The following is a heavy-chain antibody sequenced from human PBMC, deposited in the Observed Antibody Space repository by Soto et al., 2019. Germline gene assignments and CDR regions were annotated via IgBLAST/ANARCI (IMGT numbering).Heavy chain of an antibody. CDR3: ARMEVEGWFDP. CDR1: GFTFSSYS. Sequence: GGSLRLSCAASGFTFSSYSMNWVRQAPGKGLEWVSSISSSSSYIYYADSVKGRFTISRDNAKNSLYLQMNSLRAEDTAVYYYARMEVEGWFDPWGQGTLVTVSS. CDR2: ISSSSSYI. D-gene: IGHD3-3*01. J-gene: IGHJ5*02. V-gene: IGHV3-21*01.